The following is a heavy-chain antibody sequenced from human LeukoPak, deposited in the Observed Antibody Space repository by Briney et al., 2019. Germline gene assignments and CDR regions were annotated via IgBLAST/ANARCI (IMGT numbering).Heavy chain of an antibody. CDR3: ARDLGYGDYVSDY. J-gene: IGHJ4*02. V-gene: IGHV3-48*04. CDR2: ISSSSSTI. CDR1: GFTFRSYS. D-gene: IGHD4-17*01. Sequence: GGSLRLSCAASGFTFRSYSMNWVRQAPGKGLEWVSYISSSSSTIYYADSVKGRFTISRDNAKNSLYLQMNSLRAEDTAVYYCARDLGYGDYVSDYWGQGTLVTVSS.